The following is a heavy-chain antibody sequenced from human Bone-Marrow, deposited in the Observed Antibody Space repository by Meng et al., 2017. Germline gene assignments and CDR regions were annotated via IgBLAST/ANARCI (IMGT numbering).Heavy chain of an antibody. CDR2: INHSGST. CDR1: GGSISSYY. CDR3: ARSLTLSYSSSWHYYYGMDV. D-gene: IGHD6-13*01. J-gene: IGHJ6*02. Sequence: GSLRLSCTVSGGSISSYYWSWIRQPPGKGLEWIGEINHSGSTNYNPSLKSRVTISVDTSKNQFSLKLSSVTAADTAVYYCARSLTLSYSSSWHYYYGMDVWGQGTTVTVSS. V-gene: IGHV4-34*01.